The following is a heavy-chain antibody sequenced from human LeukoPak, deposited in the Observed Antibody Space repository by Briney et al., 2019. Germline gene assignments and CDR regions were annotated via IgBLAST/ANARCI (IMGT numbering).Heavy chain of an antibody. CDR1: GFTFSSYS. CDR2: ISSSSSYI. Sequence: PGGSPRLSCAASGFTFSSYSMNWVRQAPGKGLEWVSTISSSSSYIYYADSVKGRFTISRDNAKNSLYLQMNSLRAEDTAVYYCARDDIAVATCFDYWGQGTLVTVSS. J-gene: IGHJ4*02. CDR3: ARDDIAVATCFDY. V-gene: IGHV3-21*01. D-gene: IGHD6-19*01.